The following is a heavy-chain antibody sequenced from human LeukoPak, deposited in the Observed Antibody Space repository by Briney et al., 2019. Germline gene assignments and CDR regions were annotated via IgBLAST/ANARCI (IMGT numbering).Heavy chain of an antibody. V-gene: IGHV4-39*01. D-gene: IGHD4-17*01. CDR3: ARGLYGWDHYFGY. CDR1: GGSISSYY. CDR2: IYYSGST. J-gene: IGHJ4*02. Sequence: SETLSLTCTVSGGSISSYYWGWIRQPPGKGLEWIGSIYYSGSTYYNPSLESRVTISVDTSKNQFSLKLSSVTAADTAVYYCARGLYGWDHYFGYWGQGTLVTVSS.